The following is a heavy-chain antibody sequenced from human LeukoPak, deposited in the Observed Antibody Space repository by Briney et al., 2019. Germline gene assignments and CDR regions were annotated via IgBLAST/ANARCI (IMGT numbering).Heavy chain of an antibody. Sequence: PSETLSLTCTVSGGSISSYYWSWIRQPPGKGLEWIGYIYYSGSTNYNPSLKSRVTISVDTSKNQFSLKLSSVTAADTAVYYCARLLWFGELLRYFDYWGQGTLVTVSS. V-gene: IGHV4-59*08. J-gene: IGHJ4*02. CDR3: ARLLWFGELLRYFDY. CDR2: IYYSGST. D-gene: IGHD3-10*01. CDR1: GGSISSYY.